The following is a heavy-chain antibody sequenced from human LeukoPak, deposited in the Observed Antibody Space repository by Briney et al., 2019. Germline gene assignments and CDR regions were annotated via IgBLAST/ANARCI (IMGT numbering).Heavy chain of an antibody. CDR1: GFTFSSYAM. J-gene: IGHJ4*02. CDR3: ARTWITGPFDY. D-gene: IGHD5-12*01. CDR2: IDWDDDK. V-gene: IGHV2-70*11. Sequence: LRLSCAASGFTFSSYAMSWVRQAPGKGLEWLARIDWDDDKYYSTSLKTRLTISKDTSKNQVVLTMTNMDPVDTATYYCARTWITGPFDYWGQGTLVTVSS.